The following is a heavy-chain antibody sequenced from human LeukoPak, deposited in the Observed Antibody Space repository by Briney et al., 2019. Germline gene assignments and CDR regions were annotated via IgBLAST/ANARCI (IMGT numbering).Heavy chain of an antibody. J-gene: IGHJ4*02. CDR1: GFTFSSYW. CDR2: INSDGSST. CDR3: ARGGDIVVVPAAMGWSGYYFDY. Sequence: GGSLRLSCAASGFTFSSYWMHWARQAPGKGLVWVSRINSDGSSTSYADSVKGRFTISRDNAKNTLYLQMNSLRAEDTAVYYCARGGDIVVVPAAMGWSGYYFDYWGQGTLDTVSS. D-gene: IGHD2-2*01. V-gene: IGHV3-74*01.